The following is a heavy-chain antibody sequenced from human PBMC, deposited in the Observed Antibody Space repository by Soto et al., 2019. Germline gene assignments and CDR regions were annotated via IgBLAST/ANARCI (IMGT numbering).Heavy chain of an antibody. Sequence: ASVKVSCKASGYTFTTYAIHWVRQAPGQRFEWIGWITTANGNTKYSQSLQGRVTLTRDTSASTAYMELSSLRSEDTAVYYCATFVSSGVLTFDYWGHGILVTVS. CDR2: ITTANGNT. CDR1: GYTFTTYA. J-gene: IGHJ4*01. CDR3: ATFVSSGVLTFDY. D-gene: IGHD3-10*01. V-gene: IGHV1-3*04.